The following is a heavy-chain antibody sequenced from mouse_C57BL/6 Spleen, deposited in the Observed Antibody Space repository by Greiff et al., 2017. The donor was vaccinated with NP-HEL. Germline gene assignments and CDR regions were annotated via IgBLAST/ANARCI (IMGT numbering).Heavy chain of an antibody. CDR2: IDPNSGGT. V-gene: IGHV1-72*01. D-gene: IGHD1-1*01. CDR1: GYTFTSYW. CDR3: ARDTTVVATDYAMDY. Sequence: QVQLQQSGAELVKPGASVKLSCKASGYTFTSYWMHWVKQRPGRGLEWIGRIDPNSGGTKYNEKLKSKATLTVDKPSSTAYMQLSSLTSEDSAVYYCARDTTVVATDYAMDYWGQGTSVTVSS. J-gene: IGHJ4*01.